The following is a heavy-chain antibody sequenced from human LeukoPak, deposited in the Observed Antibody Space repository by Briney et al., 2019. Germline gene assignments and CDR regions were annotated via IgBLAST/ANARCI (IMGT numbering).Heavy chain of an antibody. J-gene: IGHJ4*02. Sequence: GGSLRLSCAASGFTFSSYWMHWVRQAPGKGLVWVSRINTDGSSTSYADSVKGRFTISRDNAKSTLYLQMNSLRAEDTAVYYCARDGGYCSGGSCDPYYWGQGTLVTVSS. CDR3: ARDGGYCSGGSCDPYY. CDR1: GFTFSSYW. V-gene: IGHV3-74*01. CDR2: INTDGSST. D-gene: IGHD2-15*01.